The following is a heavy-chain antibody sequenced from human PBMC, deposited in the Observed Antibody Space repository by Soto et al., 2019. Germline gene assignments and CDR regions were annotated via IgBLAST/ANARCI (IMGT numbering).Heavy chain of an antibody. CDR3: ARETAADPPYYGMDV. V-gene: IGHV3-30-3*01. CDR1: GFTFSSYT. Sequence: QVQLVESGGGVVQPGRSLRLSCAASGFTFSSYTMYWVRQAPGKGLEWVAVISYDGSNKHYADSVKGRFTISRDNSKKMLYLQMNSLRGEDTAVYYCARETAADPPYYGMDVWGQGTTVTVSS. CDR2: ISYDGSNK. D-gene: IGHD6-13*01. J-gene: IGHJ6*02.